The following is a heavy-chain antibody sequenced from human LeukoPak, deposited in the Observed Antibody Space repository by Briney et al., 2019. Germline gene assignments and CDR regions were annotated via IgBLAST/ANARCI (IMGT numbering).Heavy chain of an antibody. J-gene: IGHJ5*02. D-gene: IGHD3-22*01. CDR2: IYYSGST. Sequence: SETLSLTCTVSGGSISSGDYYWSWIRQPPGKGLEWIGYIYYSGSTYYNPSLKSRVTISVDTSKNQFSLRLSSVTAADTAVYYCARDPKEDYYDSSGYYYGGYNWFDPWGQGTLVTVSS. CDR1: GGSISSGDYY. V-gene: IGHV4-30-4*01. CDR3: ARDPKEDYYDSSGYYYGGYNWFDP.